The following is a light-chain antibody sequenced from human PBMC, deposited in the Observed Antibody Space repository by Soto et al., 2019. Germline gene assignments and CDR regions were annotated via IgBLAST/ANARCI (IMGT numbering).Light chain of an antibody. V-gene: IGKV1-16*02. CDR2: GAS. CDR1: QSIISY. J-gene: IGKJ4*01. CDR3: QTYNSYPPN. Sequence: DIQMTQSPSSLSASVGDRVTITCRASQSIISYLTWYQQKPGKAPKSLIYGASSLHRGVPSKFSGSGSGTQFTPTSNRLPPEDFATYYRQTYNSYPPNFRGGN.